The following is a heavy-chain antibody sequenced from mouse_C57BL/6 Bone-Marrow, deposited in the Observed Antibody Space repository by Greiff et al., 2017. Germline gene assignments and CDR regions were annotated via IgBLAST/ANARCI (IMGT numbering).Heavy chain of an antibody. J-gene: IGHJ1*03. CDR1: GFTFSDYY. Sequence: EVKLMESEGGLVQPGSSMKLSCTASGFTFSDYYMAWVRQVPEKGLEWVANINYDGSSTYYLDSLKSRFIISRDNAKNILYLQMSSLKSEDTATYYCARHYYYGSSYVGWYFDVWGTGTTVTVSS. CDR2: INYDGSST. V-gene: IGHV5-16*01. D-gene: IGHD1-1*01. CDR3: ARHYYYGSSYVGWYFDV.